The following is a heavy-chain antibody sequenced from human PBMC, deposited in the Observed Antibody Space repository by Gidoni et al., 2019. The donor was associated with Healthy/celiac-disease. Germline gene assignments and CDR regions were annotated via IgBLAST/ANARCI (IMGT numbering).Heavy chain of an antibody. D-gene: IGHD3-10*01. V-gene: IGHV4-30-2*01. Sequence: QLQLQESGSGLVKPSQTLSLTCAVSGGPISSGGYSWSWIRQPPGKGLEWIGYIYHSGSTYYNPSLKSRVTISVDRSKNQFSLKLSSVTAADTAVYYCARAHMVRGVIDWFDPWGQGTLVTVSS. J-gene: IGHJ5*02. CDR2: IYHSGST. CDR3: ARAHMVRGVIDWFDP. CDR1: GGPISSGGYS.